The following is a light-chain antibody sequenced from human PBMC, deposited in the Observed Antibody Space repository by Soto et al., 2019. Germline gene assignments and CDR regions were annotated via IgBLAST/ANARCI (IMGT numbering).Light chain of an antibody. CDR2: GAS. J-gene: IGKJ2*01. CDR1: QGVNSIY. Sequence: EIVLTQSPGTLSLSPGERATLSCRASQGVNSIYLAWYQQKPGQAPRLLIYGASSRATGIPDRFSGSGSGTDFTLTISRLEPEDFAVYYCQQYGSSPYTFGQGTKVDIK. CDR3: QQYGSSPYT. V-gene: IGKV3-20*01.